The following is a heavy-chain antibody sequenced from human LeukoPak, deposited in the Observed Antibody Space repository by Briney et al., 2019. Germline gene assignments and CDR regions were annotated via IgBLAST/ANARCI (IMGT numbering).Heavy chain of an antibody. J-gene: IGHJ6*03. V-gene: IGHV4-61*02. Sequence: SETVSLTCTVSGGSISSGSYYWSWIRQPAGKGLEWIGLIYTSGSTNYNPSLKSRVTISVDTSKNQFSLKLSSVTAADTAVYYCARYDSYGTYYYYYMDVWGKGTTVTVSS. CDR1: GGSISSGSYY. D-gene: IGHD5-18*01. CDR2: IYTSGST. CDR3: ARYDSYGTYYYYYMDV.